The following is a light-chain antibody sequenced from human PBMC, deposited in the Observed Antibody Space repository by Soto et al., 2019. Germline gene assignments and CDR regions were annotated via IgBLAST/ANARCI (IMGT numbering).Light chain of an antibody. CDR2: DDS. CDR1: NIRSKS. V-gene: IGLV3-21*02. Sequence: SYELTQPPSVSVAPGQTAKITCGGNNIRSKSVHWYQQKPGQAPVLVVHDDSDRPSGIPERFSGSNSGNTATLTISRVEAEDEADYFCQVWDRNSDHYVSGTGTKVTVL. J-gene: IGLJ1*01. CDR3: QVWDRNSDHYV.